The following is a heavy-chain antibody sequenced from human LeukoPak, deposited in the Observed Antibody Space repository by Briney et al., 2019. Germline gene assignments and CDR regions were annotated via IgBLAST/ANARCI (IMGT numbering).Heavy chain of an antibody. CDR3: AKVTAKNMVRGVGGFDY. D-gene: IGHD3-10*01. Sequence: GGSLRLSCAASGLTFSIYGMTWVRQAPGKGLEWVSSISGSGGSTYYADSVKGRFTISRDNSKNTVYLQMNSLRAEDTAAYYCAKVTAKNMVRGVGGFDYWGQGALVTVSS. CDR2: ISGSGGST. V-gene: IGHV3-23*01. CDR1: GLTFSIYG. J-gene: IGHJ4*02.